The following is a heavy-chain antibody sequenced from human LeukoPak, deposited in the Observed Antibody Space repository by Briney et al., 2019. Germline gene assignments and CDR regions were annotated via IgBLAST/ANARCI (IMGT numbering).Heavy chain of an antibody. CDR2: IRSKTYGGTT. V-gene: IGHV3-49*04. CDR3: SKTAVTIYLGGS. CDR1: GFTFSIYW. Sequence: GGSLRLSCAASGFTFSIYWMSWVRQAPGKGLEWVAFIRSKTYGGTTEYAASVKGRFTISRDDSKSIAYLEMNSLKSEDTAVYYCSKTAVTIYLGGSWGQGTLVTVSS. D-gene: IGHD4-17*01. J-gene: IGHJ5*02.